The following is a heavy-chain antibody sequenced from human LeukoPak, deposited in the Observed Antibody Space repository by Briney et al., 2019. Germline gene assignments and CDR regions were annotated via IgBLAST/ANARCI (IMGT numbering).Heavy chain of an antibody. J-gene: IGHJ4*02. D-gene: IGHD2-2*01. CDR2: ISPHSGGT. V-gene: IGHV1-2*02. CDR1: VYTFTGYS. Sequence: ASVNVSCKASVYTFTGYSMHWVRQAPGQGLEWMGWISPHSGGTKYAQKFQGRVTMTRDTSISTAYMELSRLRSDDTAVYYCAREGVGTDICDYWGQGTLVTVSS. CDR3: AREGVGTDICDY.